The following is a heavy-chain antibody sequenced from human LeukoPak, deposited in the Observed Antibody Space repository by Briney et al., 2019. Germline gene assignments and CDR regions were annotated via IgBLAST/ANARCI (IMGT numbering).Heavy chain of an antibody. J-gene: IGHJ4*02. V-gene: IGHV1-2*02. CDR1: GYTFTGYY. CDR3: ARDLTFYYDSNGYYCDY. Sequence: ASVKVSCKASGYTFTGYYMHWVRQAPGQGLEWMGWINANSGVTNYARKFQGRVTMTRDTSISTAYMELTRLSSDDTALYYCARDLTFYYDSNGYYCDYWGQGTLVTVSS. D-gene: IGHD3-22*01. CDR2: INANSGVT.